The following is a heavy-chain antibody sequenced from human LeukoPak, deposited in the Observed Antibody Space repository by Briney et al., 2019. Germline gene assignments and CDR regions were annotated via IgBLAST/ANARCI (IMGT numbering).Heavy chain of an antibody. CDR1: GYSFTNYW. V-gene: IGHV5-51*01. CDR3: ARHNREYASDSPLDY. CDR2: IYPGDSDT. Sequence: GESLKISCKGSGYSFTNYWIGWVRHMPGKGREWMGIIYPGDSDTRCSPSFQGQVTISADKSISTAYLQWSSLKASDTAMYYCARHNREYASDSPLDYWGQGTLVSVSS. J-gene: IGHJ4*02. D-gene: IGHD1-14*01.